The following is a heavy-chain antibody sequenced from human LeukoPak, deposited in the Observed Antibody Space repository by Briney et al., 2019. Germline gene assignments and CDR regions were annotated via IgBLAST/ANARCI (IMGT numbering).Heavy chain of an antibody. CDR1: GFTFSNAW. D-gene: IGHD3-16*01. CDR3: TTDFLGDVWPVA. V-gene: IGHV3-15*01. CDR2: IKSKTDGGTT. Sequence: PGGSLRLSCAASGFTFSNAWMSWVRQAPGKGLEWVGRIKSKTDGGTTDYAAPVKGRFTISRDDSKNTLYLQMNSLKTEDTAVYYCTTDFLGDVWPVAWGQGTLVTVSS. J-gene: IGHJ4*02.